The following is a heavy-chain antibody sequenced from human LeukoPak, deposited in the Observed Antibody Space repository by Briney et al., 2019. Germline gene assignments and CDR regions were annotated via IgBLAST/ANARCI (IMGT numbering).Heavy chain of an antibody. CDR1: GFTFSSYS. CDR3: ARETPEYD. CDR2: ISSSSSTI. D-gene: IGHD6-6*01. Sequence: GGSLRLSCAASGFTFSSYSMNWVRQAPGKGLEWVSYISSSSSTIYYADSVKGRFTISRDNAKNSLYPQMNSLRDEDTAVYYCARETPEYDWGQGTLVTVSS. J-gene: IGHJ4*02. V-gene: IGHV3-48*02.